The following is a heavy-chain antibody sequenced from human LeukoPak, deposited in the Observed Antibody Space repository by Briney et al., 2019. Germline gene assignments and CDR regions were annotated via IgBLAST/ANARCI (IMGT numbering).Heavy chain of an antibody. CDR1: GGSISSYY. D-gene: IGHD2-15*01. J-gene: IGHJ6*02. Sequence: SETLSLTCTVSGGSISSYYWSWIRQPPGKGLEWIGYIYYSGNTNYNPSLKSRVTMSVDTSKDQFSLKLSSVTAADTAVYYCARHCSGGSCSLGFYYYYYGMDVWGQGTTVTVSS. CDR2: IYYSGNT. CDR3: ARHCSGGSCSLGFYYYYYGMDV. V-gene: IGHV4-59*08.